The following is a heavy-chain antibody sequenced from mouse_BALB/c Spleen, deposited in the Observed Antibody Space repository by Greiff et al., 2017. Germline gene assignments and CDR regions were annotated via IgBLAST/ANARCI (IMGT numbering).Heavy chain of an antibody. Sequence: VQLQQSAAELARPGASVKMSCKASGYTFTSYTMHWVKQRPGQGLEWIGYINPSSGYTEYNQKFKDKTTLTADKSSSTAYMQLSSLTSEDSAVYYCARREYYDYDEFPFPYWGQGTLVTVSA. CDR1: GYTFTSYT. CDR3: ARREYYDYDEFPFPY. V-gene: IGHV1-4*02. J-gene: IGHJ3*01. D-gene: IGHD2-4*01. CDR2: INPSSGYT.